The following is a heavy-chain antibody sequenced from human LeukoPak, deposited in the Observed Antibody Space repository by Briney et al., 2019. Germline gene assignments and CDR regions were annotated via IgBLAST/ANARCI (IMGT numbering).Heavy chain of an antibody. D-gene: IGHD2-2*01. CDR3: ARDGPVPATADAFDF. V-gene: IGHV5-51*01. CDR2: IYPGDSDI. Sequence: GESLRISFKGSGYSFTNYRIGWVRQMPGKGLEWMGIIYPGDSDIRNSPSFQGRVTISVDKSISTVYLQWSSLKASDTAMYYCARDGPVPATADAFDFWGQGTMVTVSS. CDR1: GYSFTNYR. J-gene: IGHJ3*01.